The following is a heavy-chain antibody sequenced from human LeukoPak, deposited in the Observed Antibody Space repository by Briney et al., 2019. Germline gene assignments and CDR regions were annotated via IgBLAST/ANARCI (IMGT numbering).Heavy chain of an antibody. CDR1: GGSVSSYY. V-gene: IGHV4-59*02. D-gene: IGHD5-18*01. J-gene: IGHJ6*02. CDR3: ARKRQLWLQGDYYYYGMDV. Sequence: SETLSLTCTVSGGSVSSYYWSWIRQPPGKGLEWMGYTYYSGSTNYNPSLKSRVTISVDTSKSQFSLKLSSVTAADTAVYYCARKRQLWLQGDYYYYGMDVWGQGTTVTVSS. CDR2: TYYSGST.